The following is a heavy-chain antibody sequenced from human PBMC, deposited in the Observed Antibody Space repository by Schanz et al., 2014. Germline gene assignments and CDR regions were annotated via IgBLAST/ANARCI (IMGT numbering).Heavy chain of an antibody. Sequence: QVQVVQSGAEVKKPGASVKVSCKASGYTFNTYGLNWVRQAPGQGLEWMGWISAYTNNTNYAQKVQGRVTMTTDTSTGTAYMELRSLRSDDTAVYYCARDRRRYCSTASCLHDNWFDPWGQGTLXIVSS. V-gene: IGHV1-18*01. CDR1: GYTFNTYG. D-gene: IGHD2-2*01. CDR3: ARDRRRYCSTASCLHDNWFDP. CDR2: ISAYTNNT. J-gene: IGHJ5*02.